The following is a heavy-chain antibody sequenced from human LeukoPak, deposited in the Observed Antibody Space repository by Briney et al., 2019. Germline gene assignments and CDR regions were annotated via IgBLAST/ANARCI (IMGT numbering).Heavy chain of an antibody. D-gene: IGHD6-13*01. CDR1: GYTFTSYH. Sequence: ASVKVSCKASGYTFTSYHMHWVRQAPGQGLEWMGIINPSGGSTSYAQKFQGRVTMTRDMSTSTVYMELSSLRSDDTAVYYCARTISSSWHDWVYYYYYMDVWGKGTTVTISS. V-gene: IGHV1-46*01. CDR2: INPSGGST. J-gene: IGHJ6*03. CDR3: ARTISSSWHDWVYYYYYMDV.